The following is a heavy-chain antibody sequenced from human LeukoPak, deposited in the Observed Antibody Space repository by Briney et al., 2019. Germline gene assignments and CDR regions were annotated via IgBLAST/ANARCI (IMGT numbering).Heavy chain of an antibody. Sequence: GESLKISCKGSGYSFTSYWIGWVRQMPGKGLEWMGIIHPDDSDTRYNPSFQGQVTISADKSISTAYLQWSSLKASDTAIYYCARGIAAAAVTKFDYWGQGTLVTVSS. D-gene: IGHD6-13*01. CDR1: GYSFTSYW. J-gene: IGHJ4*02. V-gene: IGHV5-51*01. CDR3: ARGIAAAAVTKFDY. CDR2: IHPDDSDT.